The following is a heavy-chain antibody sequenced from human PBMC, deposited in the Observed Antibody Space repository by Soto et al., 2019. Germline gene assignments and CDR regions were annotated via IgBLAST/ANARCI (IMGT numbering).Heavy chain of an antibody. CDR1: GYTFTGYY. D-gene: IGHD4-4*01. J-gene: IGHJ6*02. CDR2: INPNSGGT. Sequence: GSVKVSCKASGYTFTGYYMHWVRQAPGQGLEWMGWINPNSGGTNYAQKFQGRVTMTRDTSISTAYMELSRLRSDDTAVYYCARLQERNYGMDVWGQGTTVTVSS. V-gene: IGHV1-2*02. CDR3: ARLQERNYGMDV.